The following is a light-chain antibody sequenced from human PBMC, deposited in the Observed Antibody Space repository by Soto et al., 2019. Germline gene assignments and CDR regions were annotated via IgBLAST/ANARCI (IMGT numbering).Light chain of an antibody. J-gene: IGKJ2*01. Sequence: EIVLTQSPDSLSFSPGERATLSCRASQSVSSNYLAWYQQKPGQAPRLLIYGASSRATGIPDRFSGSGSGTDFTLTISRLEPEDFAVYYCQQYGSSYTFGQGTKLEIK. V-gene: IGKV3-20*01. CDR2: GAS. CDR3: QQYGSSYT. CDR1: QSVSSNY.